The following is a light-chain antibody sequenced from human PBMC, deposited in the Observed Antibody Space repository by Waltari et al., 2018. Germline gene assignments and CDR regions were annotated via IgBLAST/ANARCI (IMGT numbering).Light chain of an antibody. CDR1: QSILYSSNHKNY. V-gene: IGKV4-1*01. Sequence: DIVMTQSPDSLAVSLGEGATFNCKSSQSILYSSNHKNYLAWYQQKPGQPPKLLIYWASTRESGVPDRFSGSGSGTDFTLTISSLQAEDVAVYYCHQYYTTPYTFGQGTKLEIK. CDR2: WAS. J-gene: IGKJ2*01. CDR3: HQYYTTPYT.